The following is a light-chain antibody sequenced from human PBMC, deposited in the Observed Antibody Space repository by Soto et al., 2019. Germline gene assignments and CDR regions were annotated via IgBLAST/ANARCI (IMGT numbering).Light chain of an antibody. CDR1: NSNIGAGYD. J-gene: IGLJ1*01. CDR3: KSYAGSNTYV. V-gene: IGLV1-40*01. Sequence: QSVLTQPPSVSGAPGQRVTISCTGGNSNIGAGYDVHWYQHHPGKAPRLIIYEVVQRPSGVPDRFSGSKSGNTASLTVSGLQAADEADYFCKSYAGSNTYVFGSGTKVTVL. CDR2: EVV.